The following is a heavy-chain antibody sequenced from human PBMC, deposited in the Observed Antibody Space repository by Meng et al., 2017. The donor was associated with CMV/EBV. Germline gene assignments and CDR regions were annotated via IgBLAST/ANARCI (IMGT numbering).Heavy chain of an antibody. CDR2: ISSSSSYI. CDR3: ARDRTIFGVRNYYYYGKDV. J-gene: IGHJ6*02. D-gene: IGHD3-3*01. V-gene: IGHV3-21*01. Sequence: GESLKISCAASGFTFSSYSMNWVRQAPGKGLEWVSSISSSSSYIYYADSVKGRFTISRDNAKNSLYLQMNSLRAEDTAVYYCARDRTIFGVRNYYYYGKDVWGQGTTVTVSS. CDR1: GFTFSSYS.